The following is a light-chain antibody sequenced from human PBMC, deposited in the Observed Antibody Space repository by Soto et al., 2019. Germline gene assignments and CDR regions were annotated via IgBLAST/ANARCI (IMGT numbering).Light chain of an antibody. CDR2: GAS. CDR1: QSVRRNY. V-gene: IGKV3-20*01. J-gene: IGKJ2*01. CDR3: QQLTNYRFT. Sequence: IVLSQSPGARSLSPGESATLSCRASQSVRRNYLVWYQQMPGEAPRLLIYGASGRATGVPDRFSGSGSGTEFSLTISSLQPEDFAHYYCQQLTNYRFTFGQGTKVDIK.